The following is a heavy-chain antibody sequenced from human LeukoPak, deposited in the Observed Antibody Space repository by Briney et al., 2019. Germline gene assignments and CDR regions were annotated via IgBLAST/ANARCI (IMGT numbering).Heavy chain of an antibody. CDR2: INPNSGGT. CDR1: GYTFTDYY. J-gene: IGHJ4*02. Sequence: GASVKVSCKASGYTFTDYYMHWVRQAPGQGLEWMGWINPNSGGTNYAQKFQGRVIMARDTTISTAYMELSRLRSDDTAVYYCARGRFYFDYWGQGTLVTVSS. V-gene: IGHV1-2*02. CDR3: ARGRFYFDY.